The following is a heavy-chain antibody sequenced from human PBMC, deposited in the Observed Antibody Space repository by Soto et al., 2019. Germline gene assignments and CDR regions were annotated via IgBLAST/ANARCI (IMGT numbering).Heavy chain of an antibody. D-gene: IGHD3-3*01. CDR3: AHRATMTIFGLIIDSGIWFDP. V-gene: IGHV2-5*02. Sequence: QINLIESGPTLVKPTQHLTLTCTFSGLSLSTSGAAVGWVRQPPGRALEWLALIYWDGDKRYNASLGNRLTITKDTSMNQVVLTLTNVDPAGTATYYCAHRATMTIFGLIIDSGIWFDPWGQGTRVIVSS. CDR2: IYWDGDK. J-gene: IGHJ5*02. CDR1: GLSLSTSGAA.